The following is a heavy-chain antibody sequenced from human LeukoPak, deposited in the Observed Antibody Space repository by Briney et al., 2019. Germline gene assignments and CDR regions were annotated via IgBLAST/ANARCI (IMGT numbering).Heavy chain of an antibody. CDR1: GFTFSSYA. D-gene: IGHD5-12*01. V-gene: IGHV3-30-3*01. CDR3: ARDLVRHSGYEDY. J-gene: IGHJ4*02. CDR2: ISYDGSNK. Sequence: PGRSLRLSCAASGFTFSSYAMHWVRQAPGKGLEWVAVISYDGSNKYYADSVKGRFTISRDNSKNTLYLQMNSLRAEDTAVYYCARDLVRHSGYEDYWGQGTLVTVSS.